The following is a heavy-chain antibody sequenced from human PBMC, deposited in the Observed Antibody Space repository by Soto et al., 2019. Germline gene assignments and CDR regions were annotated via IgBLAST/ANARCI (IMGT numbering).Heavy chain of an antibody. D-gene: IGHD3-10*01. CDR1: GYSISSDNW. J-gene: IGHJ4*02. V-gene: IGHV3-15*01. CDR2: IKGNTEGGTT. CDR3: AAGVPFDY. Sequence: ETLSLTCGVSGYSISSDNWWVWIRQPPGRGLEWVGRIKGNTEGGTTDYAAPVKGRFTISRDDSTTTVFLQMNSLKIEDTAVYYCAAGVPFDYWGQGTLVTVSS.